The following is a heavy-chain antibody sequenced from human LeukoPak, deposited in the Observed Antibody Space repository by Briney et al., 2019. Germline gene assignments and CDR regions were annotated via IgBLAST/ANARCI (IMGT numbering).Heavy chain of an antibody. CDR2: ISSSSSYI. D-gene: IGHD3-10*01. V-gene: IGHV3-21*01. CDR1: GFTFSGYS. J-gene: IGHJ4*02. Sequence: GGSLRLSCAASGFTFSGYSMNWVRQAPGKGLEWVSSISSSSSYIYYADSVKGRFTISRDNAKNSLYLQMNSLRAEDTAVYYCAREDGSGSYYLYYFDYWGQGTLVTVSS. CDR3: AREDGSGSYYLYYFDY.